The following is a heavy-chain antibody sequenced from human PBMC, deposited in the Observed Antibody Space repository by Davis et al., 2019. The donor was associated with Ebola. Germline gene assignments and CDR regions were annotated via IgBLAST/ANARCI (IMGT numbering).Heavy chain of an antibody. Sequence: AAPAKVSCKASGYTFTNYYMHWVRQAPGQGLEWMGMINHNDGRTIYAQKFQGRVTMTTDTSTSTAYMELRSLRSDDTAVYYCARHLVTGTTWYYYGMDVWGQGTTVTVSS. CDR3: ARHLVTGTTWYYYGMDV. J-gene: IGHJ6*02. CDR2: INHNDGRT. V-gene: IGHV1-46*01. D-gene: IGHD1-7*01. CDR1: GYTFTNYY.